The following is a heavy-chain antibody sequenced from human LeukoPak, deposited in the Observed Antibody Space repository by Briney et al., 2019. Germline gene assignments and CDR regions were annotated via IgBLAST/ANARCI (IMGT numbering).Heavy chain of an antibody. V-gene: IGHV4-59*01. CDR3: ARPLTGTTLIFDY. D-gene: IGHD1-7*01. CDR1: GGSISSYY. CDR2: IYYSGST. J-gene: IGHJ4*02. Sequence: SETLSLTCTVSGGSISSYYRSWIRQPPGKGLEWIGYIYYSGSTSYNPSLKSRVTISVDTSKNQFSLKLSSVTAADTAVYYCARPLTGTTLIFDYWGQGTLVTVSS.